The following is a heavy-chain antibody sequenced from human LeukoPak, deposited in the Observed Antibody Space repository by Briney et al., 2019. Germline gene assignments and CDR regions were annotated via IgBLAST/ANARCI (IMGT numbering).Heavy chain of an antibody. CDR3: AKDHGWLQPRTGPFDY. CDR2: ISGSGGST. V-gene: IGHV3-23*01. Sequence: GGSLKLSCAASGFTFSSYGMSWVRQAPGKGLEWVSAISGSGGSTYYADSVKGRFTISRDNSKNTLYLQMNSLRAEDTAVYYCAKDHGWLQPRTGPFDYWGQGTVVTVSS. D-gene: IGHD5-24*01. CDR1: GFTFSSYG. J-gene: IGHJ4*02.